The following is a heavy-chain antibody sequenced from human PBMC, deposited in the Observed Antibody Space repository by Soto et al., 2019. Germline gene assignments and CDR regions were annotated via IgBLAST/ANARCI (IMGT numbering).Heavy chain of an antibody. CDR3: ARVTYYDSSGYYNAFFDS. CDR1: GYKFTNYG. V-gene: IGHV1-18*04. CDR2: ISVDNGNT. Sequence: ASVKVSCKASGYKFTNYGISWVRQAPGQGLEWMGWISVDNGNTNYAQKFQDRVTMTTDTSTSTAYVELRSLRSDDTAVYYCARVTYYDSSGYYNAFFDSWG. J-gene: IGHJ4*01. D-gene: IGHD3-22*01.